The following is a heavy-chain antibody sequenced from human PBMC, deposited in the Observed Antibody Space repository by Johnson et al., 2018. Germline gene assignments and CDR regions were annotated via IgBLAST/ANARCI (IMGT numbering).Heavy chain of an antibody. CDR2: ISSSSSYI. CDR3: ASDKAVAHDAFDI. J-gene: IGHJ3*02. V-gene: IGHV3-21*01. Sequence: VQLVESGGGLVQPGGSLRLSCAASGFTFSSYSMNWVRQAPGKGMEWVSSISSSSSYIYYAESVKGRFTISRDNSKNTLHLQMNSLRAEDTGVYYCASDKAVAHDAFDIWGQGTMVTVSS. D-gene: IGHD6-19*01. CDR1: GFTFSSYS.